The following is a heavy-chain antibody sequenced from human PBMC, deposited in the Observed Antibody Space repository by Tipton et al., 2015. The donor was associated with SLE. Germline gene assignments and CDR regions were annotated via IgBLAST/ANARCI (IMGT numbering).Heavy chain of an antibody. D-gene: IGHD5-18*01. CDR2: IYTSGST. CDR1: GGSISSHY. Sequence: LSLTCTVSGGSISSHYWSWIRQPPGKALEWIGYIYTSGSTNYNPSLKSRVTISVDTSKNQFSLKLSSVTAADTAVYYCARGHTAMVGSLYYYGMDVWGQGTTVTVSS. J-gene: IGHJ6*02. V-gene: IGHV4-4*09. CDR3: ARGHTAMVGSLYYYGMDV.